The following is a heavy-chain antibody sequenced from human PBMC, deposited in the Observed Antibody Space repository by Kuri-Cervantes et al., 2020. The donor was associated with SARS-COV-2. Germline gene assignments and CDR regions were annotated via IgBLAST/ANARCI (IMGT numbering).Heavy chain of an antibody. V-gene: IGHV4-30-2*01. CDR3: ARAVWDVVAPAAKSRYPNWFDP. J-gene: IGHJ5*02. CDR1: GGSFSGYS. D-gene: IGHD2-2*01. Sequence: LRLSCAVYGGSFSGYSWSWIRQPPGKGLEWIGYIYHSGSTYYNPSLKSRVTISVDRSKNQFSLKLSSVTAADTAVYYCARAVWDVVAPAAKSRYPNWFDPWGQGTLVTVSS. CDR2: IYHSGST.